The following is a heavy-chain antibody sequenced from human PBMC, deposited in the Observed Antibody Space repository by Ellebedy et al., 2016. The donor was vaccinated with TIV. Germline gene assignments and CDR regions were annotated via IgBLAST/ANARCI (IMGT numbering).Heavy chain of an antibody. CDR2: IWYDGSNK. D-gene: IGHD4-11*01. CDR3: AIVVGDNAFDI. J-gene: IGHJ3*02. V-gene: IGHV3-33*08. Sequence: GGSLRLSXAASGFTFSSYGMHWVRQAPGKGLEWVAVIWYDGSNKYYAASVKGRFTISRDNSKNTLYLQMNSLRAEDTAVYYCAIVVGDNAFDIWGQGTMVTVSS. CDR1: GFTFSSYG.